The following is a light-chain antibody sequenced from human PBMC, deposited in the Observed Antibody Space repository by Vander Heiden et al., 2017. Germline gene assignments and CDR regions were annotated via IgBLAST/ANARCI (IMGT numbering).Light chain of an antibody. J-gene: IGKJ2*01. CDR1: QDIGDS. CDR3: QHYDDLRPMYT. Sequence: DIQMTQSPYSLSASVGDRVTISCQASQDIGDSVNWYQQKPGKAPKLLIYRTSNLEAGVQSRFSGSGSVTDFTFSISSLQPEDIATYYCQHYDDLRPMYTFGQGTKIE. CDR2: RTS. V-gene: IGKV1-33*01.